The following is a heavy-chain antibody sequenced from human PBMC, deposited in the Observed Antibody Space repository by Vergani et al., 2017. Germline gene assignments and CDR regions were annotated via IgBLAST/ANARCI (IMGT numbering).Heavy chain of an antibody. CDR1: GFTFSSYA. CDR3: TRDAVTIWEHIVVVTAPPVYYYYYYGMDV. V-gene: IGHV3-30-3*01. J-gene: IGHJ6*02. Sequence: QVQLVESGGGVVQPGRSLRLSCAASGFTFSSYAMHWVRQAPGKGLEWVAVISYDGSNKYYADSVKGRFTISRDNSKNPLYLQMNSLRAEDTAVYYCTRDAVTIWEHIVVVTAPPVYYYYYYGMDVWGQGTTVTVSS. CDR2: ISYDGSNK. D-gene: IGHD2-21*02.